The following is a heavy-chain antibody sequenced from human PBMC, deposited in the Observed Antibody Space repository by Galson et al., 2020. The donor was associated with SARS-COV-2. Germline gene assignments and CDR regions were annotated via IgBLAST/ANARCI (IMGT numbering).Heavy chain of an antibody. CDR2: FSHARRMK. CDR1: WFTLNNFS. D-gene: IGHD4-4*01. V-gene: IGHV3-30*09. CDR3: AKVSPQLQLVSYWYCDL. J-gene: IGHJ2*01. Sequence: CPSPWFTLNNFSIHWVRQAPAKGLEWLALFSHARRMKVQPHSVQGRSAIPRDKSKNTVYLQLSTLRPDETAIYCCAKVSPQLQLVSYWYCDLWGRGTLGTVAS.